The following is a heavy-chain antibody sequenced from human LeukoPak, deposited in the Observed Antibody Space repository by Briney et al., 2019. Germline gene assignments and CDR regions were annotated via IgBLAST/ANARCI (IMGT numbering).Heavy chain of an antibody. D-gene: IGHD5-24*01. J-gene: IGHJ3*02. CDR2: IYTSGST. Sequence: SQTLSLTCTVSGGSISSGSYYWSWIRQPAGKGLEWIGRIYTSGSTNYNPSLKSRVTISVDTSKNQFSLKLSSVTAADTAVFYCARADRGYDGYNFRWAFDIWGQGTMVTVSS. CDR1: GGSISSGSYY. V-gene: IGHV4-61*02. CDR3: ARADRGYDGYNFRWAFDI.